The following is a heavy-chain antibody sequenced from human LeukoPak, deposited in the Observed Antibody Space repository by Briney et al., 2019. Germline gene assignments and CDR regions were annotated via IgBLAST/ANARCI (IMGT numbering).Heavy chain of an antibody. CDR3: ARDQDDIPNWFDP. J-gene: IGHJ5*02. CDR1: GGSISSDSYY. Sequence: SETLSLTCIVSGGSISSDSYYWAWIRQPPGKGLQWIGSLYYSGSTNYNPSLKSRVTISVDKSKNQFSLKLSSVTAADTAVYYCARDQDDIPNWFDPWGQGTLVTVSS. V-gene: IGHV4-39*07. D-gene: IGHD3-9*01. CDR2: LYYSGST.